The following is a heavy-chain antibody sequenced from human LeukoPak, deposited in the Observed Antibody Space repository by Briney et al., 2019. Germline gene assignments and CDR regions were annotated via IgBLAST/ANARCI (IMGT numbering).Heavy chain of an antibody. V-gene: IGHV3-30*01. CDR1: GFTFSSNA. CDR2: ISYDGSNK. J-gene: IGHJ6*03. CDR3: ARDVHSNYVRYYYYMDV. D-gene: IGHD4-11*01. Sequence: GGSLRLSCAASGFTFSSNAMHWVRQAPGMGLEWVAVISYDGSNKYYADSVKGRFTISRDNSNNTLYLQMNSLRAEDTAVYYCARDVHSNYVRYYYYMDVWGKGTTVTVSS.